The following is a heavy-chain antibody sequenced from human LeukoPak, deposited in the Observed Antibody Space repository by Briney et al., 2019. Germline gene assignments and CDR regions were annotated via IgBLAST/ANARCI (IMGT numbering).Heavy chain of an antibody. CDR3: ARVGYDILTGPEDYFDY. Sequence: ASVKVSCKASGYTFTSYDTNWVRQAPGQGLEWMGWMNPNSGNTGYAQKFQGRVTMTRNTSISTAYMELSSLRSEDTAVYYCARVGYDILTGPEDYFDYWGQGTLVTVSS. J-gene: IGHJ4*02. V-gene: IGHV1-8*01. CDR1: GYTFTSYD. CDR2: MNPNSGNT. D-gene: IGHD3-9*01.